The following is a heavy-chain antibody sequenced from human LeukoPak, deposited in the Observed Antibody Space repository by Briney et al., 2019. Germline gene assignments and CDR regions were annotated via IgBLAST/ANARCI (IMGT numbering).Heavy chain of an antibody. CDR3: AEDAPRIAAVSYYYYYYGMDV. J-gene: IGHJ6*02. CDR1: GFTFSSYG. D-gene: IGHD6-13*01. V-gene: IGHV3-30*02. CDR2: IRYDGSNK. Sequence: GGSLRLSCAASGFTFSSYGMHWVRQAPGKGLEWVAFIRYDGSNKYYADSVKGRFTISRDNSKNTLYLQMNSLRAEDTAVYYCAEDAPRIAAVSYYYYYYGMDVWGQGTTVTVSS.